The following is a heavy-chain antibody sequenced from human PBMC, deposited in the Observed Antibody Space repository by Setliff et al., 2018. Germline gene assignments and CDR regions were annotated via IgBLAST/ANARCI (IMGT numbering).Heavy chain of an antibody. CDR2: ISPYSDGT. CDR1: GYNFRGHG. CDR3: ARSSRSGYYHQRDSFDI. V-gene: IGHV1-18*01. D-gene: IGHD5-12*01. Sequence: WASVKVSCKASGYNFRGHGINWVRQAPGQGPEWMGWISPYSDGTSYAEKVQDRVTMTTDTSTNTAYLEVRNLRSDDTAIYFCARSSRSGYYHQRDSFDIWGQGTRVTVSS. J-gene: IGHJ3*02.